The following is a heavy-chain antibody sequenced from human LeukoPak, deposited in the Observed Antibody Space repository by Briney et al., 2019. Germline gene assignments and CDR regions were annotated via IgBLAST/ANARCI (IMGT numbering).Heavy chain of an antibody. V-gene: IGHV3-48*01. Sequence: GGSLRLSCEASGFTFSSYGMNWVRQAPGKGLEWVSYIDGTTTNIHYAESVRGRFTISRDNAKNTLFLQLNSLAVEDTAMYYCARRLAYWGQGTLVTVSS. CDR3: ARRLAY. J-gene: IGHJ4*02. CDR1: GFTFSSYG. CDR2: IDGTTTNI.